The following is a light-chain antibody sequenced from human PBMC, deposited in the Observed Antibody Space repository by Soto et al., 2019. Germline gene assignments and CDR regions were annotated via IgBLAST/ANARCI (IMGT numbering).Light chain of an antibody. CDR3: EAWIDSLYGAL. CDR2: NND. V-gene: IGLV1-44*01. J-gene: IGLJ2*01. Sequence: QSVLTQPPSASGTPGQRVTISCSGSSSNIGANPVNWYQQLPGTAPKLLIYNNDQRPSGVPDRFSASKSGTSASLAISGLRSEDEAEYYCEAWIDSLYGALFGGGTKLTVL. CDR1: SSNIGANP.